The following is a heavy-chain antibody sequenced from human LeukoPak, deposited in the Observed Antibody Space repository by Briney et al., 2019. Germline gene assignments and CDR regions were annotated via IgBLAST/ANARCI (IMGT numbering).Heavy chain of an antibody. D-gene: IGHD3-9*01. J-gene: IGHJ6*02. CDR3: ARFDIDV. V-gene: IGHV1-2*02. CDR2: INANSGDT. Sequence: ASVKVSCKTSAYSFTGYFFHWIRQAPGQGLEWMGWINANSGDTNYAQQFQGRLTMTRDRSISTVYMELSRLRTDDTAVYYCARFDIDVWGQGTTVTVSS. CDR1: AYSFTGYF.